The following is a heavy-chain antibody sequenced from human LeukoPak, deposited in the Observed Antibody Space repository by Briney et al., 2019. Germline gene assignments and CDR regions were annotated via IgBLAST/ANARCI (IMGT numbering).Heavy chain of an antibody. CDR3: ARAWPSLGTVDY. CDR2: INHSGST. J-gene: IGHJ4*02. Sequence: PSETLSLTCAVYGGSFSGYYWSWIRQPPGKGLEWIGEINHSGSTNYNPSLKSRVTTSVDTPKNQFSLKLSSVTAADTAVYYCARAWPSLGTVDYWGQGTLVTVSS. V-gene: IGHV4-34*01. CDR1: GGSFSGYY. D-gene: IGHD3/OR15-3a*01.